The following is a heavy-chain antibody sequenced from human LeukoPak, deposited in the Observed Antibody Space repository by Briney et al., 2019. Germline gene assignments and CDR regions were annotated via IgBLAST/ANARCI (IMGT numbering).Heavy chain of an antibody. Sequence: SETLSLTCAVYGGSFSGYYWSWIRQPPGKGLEWIGEINHSGSTNYNPSLKSRVTISVDTSKKQLCMKLSTVTAADRGVYYCARGRLLWYSYGPDFDYWGQGTLVTVSS. J-gene: IGHJ4*02. CDR3: ARGRLLWYSYGPDFDY. CDR1: GGSFSGYY. V-gene: IGHV4-34*01. D-gene: IGHD5-18*01. CDR2: INHSGST.